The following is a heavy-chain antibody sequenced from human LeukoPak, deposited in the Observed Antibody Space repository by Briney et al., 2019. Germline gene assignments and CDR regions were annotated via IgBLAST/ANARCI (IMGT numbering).Heavy chain of an antibody. D-gene: IGHD5-12*01. CDR3: ARDIVATSHYYYYYYMDV. J-gene: IGHJ6*03. Sequence: GGSLRLSCAASGFTFSSYEMNWVRQAPGKGLEWVSYISSSGSTIYYADSVRGRFTISRDNSKNTLYLQMNSLRAEDTAVYYCARDIVATSHYYYYYYMDVWGKGTTVTVSS. CDR2: ISSSGSTI. V-gene: IGHV3-48*03. CDR1: GFTFSSYE.